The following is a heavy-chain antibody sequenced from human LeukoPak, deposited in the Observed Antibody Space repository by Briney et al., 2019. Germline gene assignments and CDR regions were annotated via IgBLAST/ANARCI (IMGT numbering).Heavy chain of an antibody. CDR2: IYTSGTT. J-gene: IGHJ3*01. V-gene: IGHV4-4*07. Sequence: SETLSLTCTVSGGSISSYCWSWIRQPAGKGLEWIGRIYTSGTTNYNSSLKSRVNISVDTSKNQFSLDMSSVTAADTAVYYCARVKTTVIKVGAFDLWGQGTMVTVSS. CDR1: GGSISSYC. D-gene: IGHD4-17*01. CDR3: ARVKTTVIKVGAFDL.